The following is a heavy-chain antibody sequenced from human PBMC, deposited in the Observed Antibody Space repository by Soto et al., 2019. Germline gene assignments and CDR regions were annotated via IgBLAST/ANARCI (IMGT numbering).Heavy chain of an antibody. Sequence: PGGSLRLSCAASGFTFTNYAMTWVRQAPGRGLEWVSSISGGGDTTYYADAVEGRFTISRDNSKSTLYLQMDSLRAEDTALYYCAKVKTWTYLDFWGQGALVTVSS. CDR3: AKVKTWTYLDF. CDR2: ISGGGDTT. J-gene: IGHJ4*02. CDR1: GFTFTNYA. D-gene: IGHD5-12*01. V-gene: IGHV3-23*01.